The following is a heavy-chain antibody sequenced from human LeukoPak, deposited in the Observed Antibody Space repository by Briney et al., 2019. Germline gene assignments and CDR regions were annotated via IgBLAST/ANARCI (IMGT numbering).Heavy chain of an antibody. CDR2: IYSGGST. Sequence: GGSLRLSCAASGFTVSSNYMSWVRQAPGKGLEWVSDIYSGGSTYYADSLKGRFTISRDNSKNTLYLQMNSLRAEDTAVYYCARGQSIAARPEYYYYGMDVWGQGTTVTVSS. CDR1: GFTVSSNY. CDR3: ARGQSIAARPEYYYYGMDV. D-gene: IGHD6-6*01. J-gene: IGHJ6*02. V-gene: IGHV3-53*01.